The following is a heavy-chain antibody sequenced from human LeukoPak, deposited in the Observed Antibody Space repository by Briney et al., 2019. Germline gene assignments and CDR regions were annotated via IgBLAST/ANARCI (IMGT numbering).Heavy chain of an antibody. CDR3: ARDMGYCSSSNCYTYYLDY. CDR1: GFTFSRFE. J-gene: IGHJ4*02. CDR2: ISGSGSSI. Sequence: GGSLRLSCVASGFTFSRFEMNRVRQAPGKGLEWVSYISGSGSSIYYADSVKGRFTISRDNAKNSLYLQMNSLRGEDTAVYYCARDMGYCSSSNCYTYYLDYWGQGTLATVSS. D-gene: IGHD2-2*01. V-gene: IGHV3-48*03.